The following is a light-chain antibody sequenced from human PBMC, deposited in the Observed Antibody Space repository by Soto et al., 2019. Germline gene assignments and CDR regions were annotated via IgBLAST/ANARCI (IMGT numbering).Light chain of an antibody. J-gene: IGLJ2*01. V-gene: IGLV2-14*01. CDR2: DVN. CDR1: SSDVGRYNY. Sequence: QSALTQPASVSRSPGQSITISCTGTSSDVGRYNYVSWYQQHPGKAPKLMIYDVNNRPSGVSNRFSGSKSGNTASLTISGLQAEDEADYYCSSYTSSSTRVVFGGGTKLTFL. CDR3: SSYTSSSTRVV.